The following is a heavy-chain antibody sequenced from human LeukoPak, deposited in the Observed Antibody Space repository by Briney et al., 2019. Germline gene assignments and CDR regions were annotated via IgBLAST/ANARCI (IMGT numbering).Heavy chain of an antibody. CDR3: AREPSYCSGGSCYPSGWFVP. CDR2: INHSGST. CDR1: GGSFSGYY. Sequence: PSETLSLTCAVYGGSFSGYYWSWIRQPPGKGLEWIGEINHSGSTNYNPSLKSRVTMSVDTSKNQFSLKLSSVTAADTALYYCAREPSYCSGGSCYPSGWFVPWGQGTLVTVSS. V-gene: IGHV4-34*01. D-gene: IGHD2-15*01. J-gene: IGHJ5*02.